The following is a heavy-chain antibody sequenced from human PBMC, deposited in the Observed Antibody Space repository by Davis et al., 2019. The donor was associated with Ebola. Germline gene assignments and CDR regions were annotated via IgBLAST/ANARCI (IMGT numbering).Heavy chain of an antibody. Sequence: LRLSCAVSGDSVSNNRAAWNWIRQSPSRGLEWLGRTYYASTWYYDYGTSLTSRITIIPETSKNEVSLHLNSVIPEDTAVYYCAREEENVFGYWGQGTLVTVSS. CDR3: AREEENVFGY. J-gene: IGHJ4*02. CDR1: GDSVSNNRAA. V-gene: IGHV6-1*01. CDR2: TYYASTWYY.